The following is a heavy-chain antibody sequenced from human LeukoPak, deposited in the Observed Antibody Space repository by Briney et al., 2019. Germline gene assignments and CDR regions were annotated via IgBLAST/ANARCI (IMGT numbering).Heavy chain of an antibody. J-gene: IGHJ4*02. CDR3: ARVSMVRGVVFDY. V-gene: IGHV4-39*07. CDR2: IYYSGST. CDR1: GGSISSSSYY. D-gene: IGHD3-10*01. Sequence: SETLSLTCTVSGGSISSSSYYWGWIRQPPGKGLEWIGSIYYSGSTYYNPSLKSRVTISVDTSKNQFSLKLSSVTAADTAVYYCARVSMVRGVVFDYWGQGTLVTVSS.